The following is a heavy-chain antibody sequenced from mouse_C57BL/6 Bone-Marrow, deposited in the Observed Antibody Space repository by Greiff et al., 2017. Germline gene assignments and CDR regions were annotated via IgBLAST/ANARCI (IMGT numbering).Heavy chain of an antibody. J-gene: IGHJ2*01. CDR3: AIALYGNYGGDY. V-gene: IGHV1-55*01. CDR1: GYTFTSYW. CDR2: IYPGSGST. D-gene: IGHD2-1*01. Sequence: QVQLKQPGAELVKPGASVKMSCKASGYTFTSYWITWVKQRPGQGLEWIGDIYPGSGSTNYNEKFKSKATLTVDTSSSTAYMQLSSLTSEDSAVYYCAIALYGNYGGDYWGQGTTLTVSS.